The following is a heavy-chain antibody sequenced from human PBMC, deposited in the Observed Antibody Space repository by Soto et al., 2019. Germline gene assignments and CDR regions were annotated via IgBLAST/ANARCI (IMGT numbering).Heavy chain of an antibody. D-gene: IGHD4-17*01. V-gene: IGHV2-26*01. CDR3: ARMDGDYNYYGLDV. CDR1: GFSLTNGRMG. CDR2: FFSDAKR. J-gene: IGHJ6*02. Sequence: SGPTLVNPTETLTLTCSVSGFSLTNGRMGVSWIRQPPGKALEWLAHFFSDAKRSYSTSMQRRLNMYKDFSGSQVVLTMTNMAPADTATYFCARMDGDYNYYGLDVWGHGIAVTVSS.